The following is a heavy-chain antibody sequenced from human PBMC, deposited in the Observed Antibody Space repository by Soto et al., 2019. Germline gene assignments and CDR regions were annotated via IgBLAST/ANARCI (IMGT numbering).Heavy chain of an antibody. CDR2: IYYSGST. D-gene: IGHD4-17*01. CDR1: GGSISSYY. Sequence: SETLSLTCTVSGGSISSYYWSWIRQPPGKGLEWIGYIYYSGSTNYNPSLKSRVTISVDTSKNQFSLKLSSVTAADTAVYYCARLYGAVGYYYMDVWGKGTTVTGSS. J-gene: IGHJ6*03. CDR3: ARLYGAVGYYYMDV. V-gene: IGHV4-59*08.